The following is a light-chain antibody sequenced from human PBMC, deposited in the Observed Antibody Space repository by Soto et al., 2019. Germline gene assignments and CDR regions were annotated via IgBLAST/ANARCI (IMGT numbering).Light chain of an antibody. CDR1: SGSIASNY. J-gene: IGLJ2*01. Sequence: NFMLTQPLSVSESPGKTVTISCTRSSGSIASNYVQWYQQRPGSAPTTVIYEDNQRPSGVPDRFSGSIDSSSNSASLTISGLKTEDEADYYCQSYDSSNVVFGGGTQLTVL. CDR3: QSYDSSNVV. V-gene: IGLV6-57*04. CDR2: EDN.